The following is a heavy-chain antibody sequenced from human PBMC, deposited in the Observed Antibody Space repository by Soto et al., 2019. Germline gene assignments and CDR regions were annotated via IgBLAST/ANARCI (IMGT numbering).Heavy chain of an antibody. CDR1: GFSFGRYA. J-gene: IGHJ4*02. Sequence: GGSLRLSCAASGFSFGRYAIDWVRQAPGKGLEWVACISYGGYSEHYAYFLKGRFTISRDNSKNTVYLQMTNLTADDTAVYYCARDKIYFDYWGQGALVTVSS. V-gene: IGHV3-30-3*01. CDR2: ISYGGYSE. CDR3: ARDKIYFDY.